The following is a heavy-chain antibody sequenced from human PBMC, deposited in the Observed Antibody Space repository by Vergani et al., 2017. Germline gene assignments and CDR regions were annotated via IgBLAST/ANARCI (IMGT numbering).Heavy chain of an antibody. CDR2: IYHSGST. CDR3: ARENTTVVTPGAFDI. D-gene: IGHD4-23*01. Sequence: QVQLQESGPGLVKPPGTLSLTCAVSGGSISSSNWWSWVRQPPGKGLEWIGEIYHSGSTNYNTSLKSRVTISVNKSKNQFSLKLSSVTAADTAVYYCARENTTVVTPGAFDIWGQGTMVTVSS. CDR1: GGSISSSNW. J-gene: IGHJ3*02. V-gene: IGHV4-4*03.